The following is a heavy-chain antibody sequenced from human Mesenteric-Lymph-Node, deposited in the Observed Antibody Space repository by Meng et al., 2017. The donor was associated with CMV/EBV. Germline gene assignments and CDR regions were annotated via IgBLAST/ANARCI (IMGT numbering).Heavy chain of an antibody. V-gene: IGHV4-61*01. Sequence: SETLSLTCTVSGGSISSSIYYWGWIRQPPGQGLEWIGYIYDSGSTNYNPSLKSRVTISVDTSKNQFSLKLSSVTAADTAVYYCARDRGVVSDAFDIWGQGTMVTVSS. CDR3: ARDRGVVSDAFDI. D-gene: IGHD3-3*01. J-gene: IGHJ3*02. CDR1: GGSISSSIYY. CDR2: IYDSGST.